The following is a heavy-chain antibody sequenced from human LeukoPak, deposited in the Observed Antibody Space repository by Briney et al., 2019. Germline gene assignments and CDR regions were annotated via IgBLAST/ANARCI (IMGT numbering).Heavy chain of an antibody. CDR2: IDPSDSYT. D-gene: IGHD2-15*01. J-gene: IGHJ4*02. CDR3: ARPDCSGGNCYLLIY. V-gene: IGHV5-10-1*01. Sequence: GESLRISCQGSGYIFTSYWISWVRQMPGKGREWRGRIDPSDSYTNYSPSFQGHVTISADKSISTAYLQWSSLKASDTAMYYCARPDCSGGNCYLLIYCGQGTLVTVSS. CDR1: GYIFTSYW.